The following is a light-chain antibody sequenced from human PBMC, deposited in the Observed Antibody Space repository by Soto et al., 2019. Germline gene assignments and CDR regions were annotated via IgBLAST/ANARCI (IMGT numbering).Light chain of an antibody. CDR1: SSDVGGYNY. CDR2: EVS. Sequence: QSVLTQPASVSGSPGQSITISCTGTSSDVGGYNYVSWYQQHPGKAPKLMIYEVSFRPSGISNRFSGSKSGNTASLTISGLQAEDEADYYCSSYTSNSIVFGTGTKGT. V-gene: IGLV2-14*01. CDR3: SSYTSNSIV. J-gene: IGLJ1*01.